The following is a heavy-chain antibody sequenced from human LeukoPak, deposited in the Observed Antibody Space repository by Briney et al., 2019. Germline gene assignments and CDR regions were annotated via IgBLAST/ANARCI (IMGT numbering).Heavy chain of an antibody. CDR3: ARGIFYYYGSSGYYHFDY. J-gene: IGHJ4*02. D-gene: IGHD3-22*01. CDR1: GGSVSSGSYY. Sequence: SGTLSLTCTVSGGSVSSGSYYWSWIRQPPGKTLEWIGHIYYSGGTNYNPSLKSRVTISVDPSRNQFPLKLTSVTAADTAVYYCARGIFYYYGSSGYYHFDYWGQGTLVTVSS. CDR2: IYYSGGT. V-gene: IGHV4-61*01.